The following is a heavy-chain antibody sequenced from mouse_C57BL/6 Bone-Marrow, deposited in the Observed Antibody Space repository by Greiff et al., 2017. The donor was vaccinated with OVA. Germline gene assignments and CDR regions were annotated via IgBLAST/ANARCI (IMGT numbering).Heavy chain of an antibody. CDR1: GYTFTDYY. Sequence: VQLQQSGPVLVKPGASVKMSCKASGYTFTDYYMNWVKQSHGKSLEWIGVINPYNGGTSYNQKFKGKATLTVDKSSSTAYMELNSLTSEDSAVYYCARREGDYDFDYWGQGTTLTVSS. CDR3: ARREGDYDFDY. D-gene: IGHD2-4*01. V-gene: IGHV1-19*01. J-gene: IGHJ2*01. CDR2: INPYNGGT.